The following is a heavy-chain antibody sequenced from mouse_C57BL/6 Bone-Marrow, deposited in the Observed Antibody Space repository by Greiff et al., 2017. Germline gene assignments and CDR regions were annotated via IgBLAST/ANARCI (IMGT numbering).Heavy chain of an antibody. V-gene: IGHV1-81*01. CDR1: GYTFTSYG. CDR3: ARWHYGSSPDY. J-gene: IGHJ2*01. CDR2: IYPRSGNT. Sequence: QVQLKQSGAELARPGASVKLSCKASGYTFTSYGISWVKQRTGQGLEWIGEIYPRSGNTYYNEKFKGKATLTADKSSSTAYMELRSLTSEDSAVYFCARWHYGSSPDYWGQGTTLTVSS. D-gene: IGHD1-1*01.